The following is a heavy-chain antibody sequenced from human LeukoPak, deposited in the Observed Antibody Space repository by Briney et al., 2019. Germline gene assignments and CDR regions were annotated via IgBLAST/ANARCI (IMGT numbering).Heavy chain of an antibody. CDR1: GFGFNYYG. CDR3: ARGSGVVGGTYDY. D-gene: IGHD1-26*01. J-gene: IGHJ4*02. CDR2: ISYDERGK. V-gene: IGHV3-33*05. Sequence: GGSLRLSCAASGFGFNYYGMVWFRQSPGKGLEWVATISYDERGKHYADSVKGRFTISGENAKNSLYLQMNSLRAGDTAVYYCARGSGVVGGTYDYWGQGTLVTVSS.